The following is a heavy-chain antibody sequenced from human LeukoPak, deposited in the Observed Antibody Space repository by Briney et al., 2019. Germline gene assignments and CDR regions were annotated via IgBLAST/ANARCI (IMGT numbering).Heavy chain of an antibody. Sequence: GESLRLSCVASGFIFSSYGMHWVRQAPGKGLEWVAVISYDGSNEYYADSVKGRFTISRDNSKNSLYLQMNSLRAEDTAVYYCARDDTYDYWGQGTLVTVSS. J-gene: IGHJ4*02. CDR2: ISYDGSNE. D-gene: IGHD2-2*02. V-gene: IGHV3-33*05. CDR3: ARDDTYDY. CDR1: GFIFSSYG.